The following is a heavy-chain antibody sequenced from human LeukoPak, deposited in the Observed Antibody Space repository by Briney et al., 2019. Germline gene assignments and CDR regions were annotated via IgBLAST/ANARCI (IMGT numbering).Heavy chain of an antibody. D-gene: IGHD6-13*01. CDR1: GFTFSSNT. CDR2: ISGSGGST. V-gene: IGHV3-23*01. CDR3: TKSPFGSWPAEYFQH. Sequence: GGSLRLSCAASGFTFSSNTMSWVRQAPGKGLEWVSAISGSGGSTYYADSVKGRFTISRDNSKNTLYLQMNILRAEDTAVYYCTKSPFGSWPAEYFQHWGQGTLVTVSS. J-gene: IGHJ1*01.